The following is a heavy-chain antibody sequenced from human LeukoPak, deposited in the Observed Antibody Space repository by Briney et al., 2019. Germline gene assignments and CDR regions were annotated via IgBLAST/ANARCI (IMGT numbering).Heavy chain of an antibody. Sequence: GGSLRLSCAASGFTFSSYSMNWVRQAPGKGLEWVSSISSSSSYIYYADSVKGRFTISRDNAKNSLYLQMNSLRAEDTAVYYCARDLITMIVGPAAFDIWGQGTMVTVSS. D-gene: IGHD3-22*01. CDR1: GFTFSSYS. CDR2: ISSSSSYI. V-gene: IGHV3-21*01. J-gene: IGHJ3*02. CDR3: ARDLITMIVGPAAFDI.